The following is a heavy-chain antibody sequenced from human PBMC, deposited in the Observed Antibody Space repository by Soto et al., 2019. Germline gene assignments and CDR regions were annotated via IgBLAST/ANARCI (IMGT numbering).Heavy chain of an antibody. J-gene: IGHJ5*02. CDR3: ARDSHDYGVNNWFDP. CDR1: GYTFTSYG. Sequence: GASVKVSCKAPGYTFTSYGISWVRQAPGQGLEWTGWISAYNGNTNYAQKLQGRVTMTTDTSTSTAYMELRSLRSDDTAVYYCARDSHDYGVNNWFDPWGQGTLVTVSS. CDR2: ISAYNGNT. D-gene: IGHD4-17*01. V-gene: IGHV1-18*01.